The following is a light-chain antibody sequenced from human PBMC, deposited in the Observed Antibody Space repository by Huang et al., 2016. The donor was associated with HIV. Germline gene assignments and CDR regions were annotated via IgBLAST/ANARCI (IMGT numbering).Light chain of an antibody. Sequence: DIQMTQSPSSLSASVGDRVTITCQSSQDISNYLIWYQHKPGRAPNPLIFDAYSWETGVSSRFSGSGSGTYFTLTIVSLQPEDVATYYCQHYDDPYTFGQGTKLEIK. CDR3: QHYDDPYT. CDR1: QDISNY. V-gene: IGKV1-33*01. CDR2: DAY. J-gene: IGKJ2*01.